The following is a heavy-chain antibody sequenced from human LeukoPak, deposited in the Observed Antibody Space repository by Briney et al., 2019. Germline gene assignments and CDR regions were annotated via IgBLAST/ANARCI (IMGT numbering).Heavy chain of an antibody. CDR3: ARDIVVVPAAIFWFDP. J-gene: IGHJ5*02. D-gene: IGHD2-2*02. Sequence: GASVKVSCKASGYTFTSYGISWVRQAPGQGLEWMGWISAYNGNTNYAQKLQGRVTMTTDTSTSTAYMELRSLRPDDTAVYYCARDIVVVPAAIFWFDPWGQGTLVTVSS. V-gene: IGHV1-18*01. CDR1: GYTFTSYG. CDR2: ISAYNGNT.